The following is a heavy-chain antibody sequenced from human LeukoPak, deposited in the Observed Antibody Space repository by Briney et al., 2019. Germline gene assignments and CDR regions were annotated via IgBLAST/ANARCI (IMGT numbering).Heavy chain of an antibody. CDR2: INHSGST. CDR3: ARENFYDSSGYRPWWFDP. Sequence: SETLSLTCAVYGGSFSGYYWSWIRQPPGKGLEWIGEINHSGSTNYNPFLKSRVTISVDTSKNQFSLKLSSVTAADTAVYYCARENFYDSSGYRPWWFDPWGQGTLVTVSS. V-gene: IGHV4-34*01. D-gene: IGHD3-22*01. J-gene: IGHJ5*02. CDR1: GGSFSGYY.